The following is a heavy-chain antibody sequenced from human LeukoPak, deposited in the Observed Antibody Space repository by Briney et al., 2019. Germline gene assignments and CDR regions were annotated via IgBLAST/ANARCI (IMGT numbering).Heavy chain of an antibody. CDR3: AREYSSGWYLTFDY. J-gene: IGHJ4*02. V-gene: IGHV4-59*01. CDR1: GGSISSYY. CDR2: IYYSGST. Sequence: SETLSLTCTVSGGSISSYYWSWIRQPPGKGLEWIGYIYYSGSTNYNPSLKSRVTISVDTSKNQFSLKLSSVTAADTAVYYCAREYSSGWYLTFDYWGQGTLVTVSS. D-gene: IGHD6-19*01.